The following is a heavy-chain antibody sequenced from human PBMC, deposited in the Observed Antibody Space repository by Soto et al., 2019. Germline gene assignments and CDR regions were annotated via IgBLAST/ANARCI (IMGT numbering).Heavy chain of an antibody. V-gene: IGHV1-8*01. J-gene: IGHJ5*02. CDR2: MNPNSGNT. Sequence: ASVKVSCKASGYTFTSYDINWVRQATGQGLEWMGWMNPNSGNTGYAQKFQGRVTMTRNTSISTAYMELSSLRSEDTAVYYCARGKVLLWFVESQGWFDPWGQGTLVTVSS. D-gene: IGHD3-10*01. CDR1: GYTFTSYD. CDR3: ARGKVLLWFVESQGWFDP.